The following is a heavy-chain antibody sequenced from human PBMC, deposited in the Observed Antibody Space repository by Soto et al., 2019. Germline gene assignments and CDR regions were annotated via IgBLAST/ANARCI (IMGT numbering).Heavy chain of an antibody. J-gene: IGHJ6*02. CDR1: GYTFTSYG. D-gene: IGHD6-19*01. Sequence: QVQLVQSGAEVKKPGASVKVSCKASGYTFTSYGISWVRQAPGQGLEWMGWTSAYNGNTNYAQKLQGRVTMTTDTSTSTAYMELRSLRADDTAVYYCARRQWLVGGYYYGLDVWGQGTTVTVSS. CDR3: ARRQWLVGGYYYGLDV. V-gene: IGHV1-18*01. CDR2: TSAYNGNT.